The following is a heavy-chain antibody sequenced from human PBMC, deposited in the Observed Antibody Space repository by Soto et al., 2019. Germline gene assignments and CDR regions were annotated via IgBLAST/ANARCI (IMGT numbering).Heavy chain of an antibody. D-gene: IGHD3-22*01. CDR1: GFTFSSYG. Sequence: QVQLVESGGGVVQPGRSLRLSCAASGFTFSSYGMHWVRQAPGKGLEWVAVIWYDGSNKYYADSVKGRFTISRDNSKNTLYLQMNSLRAEDKAVYYCARDRQRLGLDYWGQGTLVTVSS. V-gene: IGHV3-33*01. J-gene: IGHJ4*02. CDR2: IWYDGSNK. CDR3: ARDRQRLGLDY.